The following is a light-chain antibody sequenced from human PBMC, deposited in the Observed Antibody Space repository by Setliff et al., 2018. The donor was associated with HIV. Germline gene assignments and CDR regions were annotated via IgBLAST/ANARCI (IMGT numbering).Light chain of an antibody. J-gene: IGLJ1*01. CDR1: SSDVGVYNY. V-gene: IGLV2-14*03. CDR2: DVS. CDR3: CSWAGSSTYV. Sequence: SALTQPASVSGSPGQSITISCTGTSSDVGVYNYVSWYQQHPGKAPKLMIFDVSDRPSGVSNRFSGSKSGNTASLTISGLQAEDEADYYCCSWAGSSTYVFGTGTKVTVL.